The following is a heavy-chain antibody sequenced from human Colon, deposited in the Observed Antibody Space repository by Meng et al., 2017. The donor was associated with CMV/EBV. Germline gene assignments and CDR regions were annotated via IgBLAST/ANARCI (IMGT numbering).Heavy chain of an antibody. CDR3: ARDLAVGVPDQYRDMDV. CDR1: GFTFSDHY. D-gene: IGHD1-26*01. Sequence: GGSLRLSCAASGFTFSDHYMDWVRQAPGKGLEWVGRIRSKDRSYTTEYAASVRGRFTISRDEPNNSVHLQMHSLTSEDTAVYYCARDLAVGVPDQYRDMDVWGQGTTVTVSS. V-gene: IGHV3-72*01. J-gene: IGHJ6*02. CDR2: IRSKDRSYTT.